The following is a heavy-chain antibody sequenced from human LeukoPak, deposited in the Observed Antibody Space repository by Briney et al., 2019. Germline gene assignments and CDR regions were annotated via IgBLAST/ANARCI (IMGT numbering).Heavy chain of an antibody. V-gene: IGHV4-4*07. CDR1: SGSISSYC. CDR2: ICASGST. D-gene: IGHD6-13*01. J-gene: IGHJ4*02. CDR3: ARGPFQAAGAFDY. Sequence: SETLSLTCTVSSGSISSYCWSWIRQPAGKGLEWIGRICASGSTNYNPSLRSRVTISADKSKNQISLNLSSVTAADTALYYCARGPFQAAGAFDYWGQGTLVTVSS.